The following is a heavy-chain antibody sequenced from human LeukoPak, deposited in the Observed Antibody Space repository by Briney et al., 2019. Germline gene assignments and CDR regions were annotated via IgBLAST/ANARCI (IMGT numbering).Heavy chain of an antibody. V-gene: IGHV3-74*01. CDR1: GFTFSNYW. CDR2: INTDGSST. J-gene: IGHJ5*02. D-gene: IGHD5-12*01. CDR3: ARDLDGYRSGNGA. Sequence: PGGSLRLSCAASGFTFSNYWMHWVRQAPGKGLVWVLRINTDGSSTDYADSVKGRFTISRDNAKNTLYLQMNSLRAEDTAVYYCARDLDGYRSGNGAWGQGTLVTVSS.